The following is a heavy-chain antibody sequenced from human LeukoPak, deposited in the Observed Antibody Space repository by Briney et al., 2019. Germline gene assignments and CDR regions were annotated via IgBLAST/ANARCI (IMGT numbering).Heavy chain of an antibody. CDR2: ISGSTGRT. CDR3: ARDLGQYYDTSDNWFDP. V-gene: IGHV3-23*01. Sequence: PGGSLRLSCAACGFTFSTYAMSWVRQAPGKGLEWVSAISGSTGRTYYADSVKGRFTISRDNSKNTLNLQMNSLRAEDTAVYYCARDLGQYYDTSDNWFDPWGQGTLVTVSS. D-gene: IGHD3-22*01. J-gene: IGHJ5*02. CDR1: GFTFSTYA.